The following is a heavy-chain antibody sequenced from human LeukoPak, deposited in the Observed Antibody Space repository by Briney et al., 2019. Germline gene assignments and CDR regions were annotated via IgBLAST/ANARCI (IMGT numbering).Heavy chain of an antibody. J-gene: IGHJ4*02. V-gene: IGHV3-74*01. CDR2: ISSDGSDS. D-gene: IGHD6-6*01. Sequence: PGGSLRLSCAASGFTFTNYWMHWVRQAPGKGLVWVSRISSDGSDSSYVDSVKGRFTVSRDNAKNTLYLQMNSLRAEDTAVYYCAVVIAARHFDYWGQGTLVTVSS. CDR1: GFTFTNYW. CDR3: AVVIAARHFDY.